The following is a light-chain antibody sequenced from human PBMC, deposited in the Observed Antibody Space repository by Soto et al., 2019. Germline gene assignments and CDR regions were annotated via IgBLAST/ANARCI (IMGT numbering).Light chain of an antibody. CDR3: LLFYGGAHLHWV. CDR1: TGAVTSGHY. V-gene: IGLV7-43*01. Sequence: QAVVTQEPSLTVSPGGTVTLTCASSTGAVTSGHYANWFQQNPGQAPRTMIYSTSKKHSWTPARFSGSLLGGKAALTLSGVQPEDEAEYYCLLFYGGAHLHWVFDGGTKLTVL. CDR2: STS. J-gene: IGLJ3*02.